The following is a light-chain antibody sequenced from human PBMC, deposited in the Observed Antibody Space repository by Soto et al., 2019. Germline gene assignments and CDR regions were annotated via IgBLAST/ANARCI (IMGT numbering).Light chain of an antibody. CDR2: KAS. CDR3: QQYKSYKRT. CDR1: QGISSW. V-gene: IGKV1-5*03. J-gene: IGKJ1*01. Sequence: DIQMTQSPSTLSASVGDRVTITCRASQGISSWLAWYQQKPGKATKLLIYKASSLESGVPSRFSGSGSATEFTLTISRLQPDDFATYYCQQYKSYKRTFGQGTKVEIK.